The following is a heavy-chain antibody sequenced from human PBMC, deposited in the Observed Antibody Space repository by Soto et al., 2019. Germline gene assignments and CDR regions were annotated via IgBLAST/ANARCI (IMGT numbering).Heavy chain of an antibody. V-gene: IGHV1-2*04. CDR3: ARVFSNWNYDFDY. CDR1: GYTFTSYY. CDR2: INPNSGGT. D-gene: IGHD1-7*01. Sequence: ASVKVSCKASGYTFTSYYMHLLRQAPGQGLEWMGWINPNSGGTNYAQKFQGWVTMTRDKSINTAYMELSRLKSDDTAIYYCARVFSNWNYDFDYWGQGTLVTVSS. J-gene: IGHJ4*02.